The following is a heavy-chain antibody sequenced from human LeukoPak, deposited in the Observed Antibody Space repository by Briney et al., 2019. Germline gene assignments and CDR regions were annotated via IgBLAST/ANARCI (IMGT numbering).Heavy chain of an antibody. D-gene: IGHD2/OR15-2a*01. CDR2: IYSGGST. CDR3: ARDTSPETLRV. Sequence: PGGSLRLSCAASGFTVSSNYMSWVRQAPGKGLEWVSVIYSGGSTYYADSVKGRFTISRDNSKNTLYLQMNSLRAEDTAVYYCARDTSPETLRVWGQGTLVTVSS. CDR1: GFTVSSNY. V-gene: IGHV3-66*01. J-gene: IGHJ4*02.